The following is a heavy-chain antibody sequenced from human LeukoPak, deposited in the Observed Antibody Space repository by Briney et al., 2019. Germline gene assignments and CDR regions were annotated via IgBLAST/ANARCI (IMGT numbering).Heavy chain of an antibody. CDR1: GFTFSSYA. D-gene: IGHD3-22*01. CDR2: ISGSGGST. CDR3: TRDTSPKFSDSKSYYDAFDV. V-gene: IGHV3-23*01. J-gene: IGHJ3*01. Sequence: PGGSLRLSCAASGFTFSSYAMSWVRQAPGKGLEWVSAISGSGGSTYYADSVKGRFTISRDNAKNSLYLQMSSLRVEDTAVYYCTRDTSPKFSDSKSYYDAFDVWGQGTMVTVSS.